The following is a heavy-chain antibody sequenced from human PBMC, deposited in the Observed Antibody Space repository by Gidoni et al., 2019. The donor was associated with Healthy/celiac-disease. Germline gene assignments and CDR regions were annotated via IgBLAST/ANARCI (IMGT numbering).Heavy chain of an antibody. Sequence: QVQLVESGGGVVQPGRSLRLSCAASGFTFSSYGMHWVRQAPGKGLAWVAVIWYDGSNKYYADSVKGRFTISRDNSKNTLYLQMNSLRAEDTAVYYCARDSTAMGIDYWGQGTLVTVSS. J-gene: IGHJ4*02. V-gene: IGHV3-33*01. D-gene: IGHD5-18*01. CDR1: GFTFSSYG. CDR3: ARDSTAMGIDY. CDR2: IWYDGSNK.